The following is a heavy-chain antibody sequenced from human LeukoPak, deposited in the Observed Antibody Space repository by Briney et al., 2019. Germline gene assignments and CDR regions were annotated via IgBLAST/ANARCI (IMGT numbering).Heavy chain of an antibody. J-gene: IGHJ4*02. CDR2: ISSSGSTI. D-gene: IGHD1-26*01. V-gene: IGHV3-48*03. CDR1: GFTFSSYE. CDR3: AKAIVGATTGDY. Sequence: PGGSLRLSCAASGFTFSSYEMNWVRQAPGKGLEWVSYISSSGSTIYYADSVKGRFTISRDNAKNSLYLQMNSLRAEDTAVYYCAKAIVGATTGDYWGQGTLVTVSS.